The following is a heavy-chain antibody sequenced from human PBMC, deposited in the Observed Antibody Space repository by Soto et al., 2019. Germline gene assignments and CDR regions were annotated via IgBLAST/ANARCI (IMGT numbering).Heavy chain of an antibody. CDR2: ISAYNGNT. CDR3: AREGSRPYYYYGMDV. V-gene: IGHV1-18*01. J-gene: IGHJ6*02. D-gene: IGHD1-26*01. CDR1: GYTFTSYG. Sequence: QVQLVQSGAEVKKPGASVKVSCKASGYTFTSYGFSWVRQAPGQGLEWMGWISAYNGNTNYAQKLQGRVTVTTDTSTSTAYMELRSLRSDDTAVYYCAREGSRPYYYYGMDVWGQGTTVTVYS.